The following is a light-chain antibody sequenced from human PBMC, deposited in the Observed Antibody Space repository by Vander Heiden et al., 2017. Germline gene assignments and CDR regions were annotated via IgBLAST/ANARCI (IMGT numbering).Light chain of an antibody. CDR3: QQSDSTPST. CDR1: QSISSY. CDR2: AAS. J-gene: IGKJ4*01. V-gene: IGKV1-39*01. Sequence: DIQMTQSPSSLSASVGDRVTITCRASQSISSYLNWYQQQPGKAPKLLIYAASSLQSRVPSRFSGSGSGTDFTFTIIRLQPEDFATYYCQQSDSTPSTFGGGTKVEIK.